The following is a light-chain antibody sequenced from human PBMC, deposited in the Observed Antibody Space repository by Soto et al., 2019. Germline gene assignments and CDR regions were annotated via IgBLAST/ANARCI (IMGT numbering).Light chain of an antibody. CDR2: EVS. J-gene: IGLJ2*01. CDR1: SSDVGSYNL. V-gene: IGLV2-23*02. Sequence: QSALTQPASVSGSPGQSITISCTGTSSDVGSYNLVSWYQQHPGKAPKLMIYEVSKRPSGVSNRFSGSKSGNTASLTISGLQAEDEAYYYCCSYAGSSSRFGGGTKLTVL. CDR3: CSYAGSSSR.